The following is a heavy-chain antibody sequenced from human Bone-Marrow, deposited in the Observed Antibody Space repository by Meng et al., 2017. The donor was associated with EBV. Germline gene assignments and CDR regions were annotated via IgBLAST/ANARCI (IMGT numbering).Heavy chain of an antibody. CDR2: IYYSGST. J-gene: IGHJ4*02. Sequence: QLQESGHGLWKHAQDLPLPWTVSGGYVVSSSYYWGWIRQPPGKGLEWIGSIYYSGSTYYNPSLKSRVTISVDTSKNQFSLKLSSVTAADTAVYYCARVVAAIDYWGQGTLVTVSS. V-gene: IGHV4-39*07. CDR1: GGYVVSSSYY. CDR3: ARVVAAIDY. D-gene: IGHD2-15*01.